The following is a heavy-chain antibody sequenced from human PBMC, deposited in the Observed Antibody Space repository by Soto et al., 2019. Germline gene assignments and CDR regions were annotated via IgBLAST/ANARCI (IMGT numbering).Heavy chain of an antibody. V-gene: IGHV3-30*14. CDR2: ISYDGSEK. Sequence: VGSLRLSCAASGFTFKNYALHWVRQAPGEGLEWVAIISYDGSEKKYADSVKGRFTISRDNSKDTVYLQMSSLTGNDTAVYYCARDLLAAYSHSGMIDYWGQGSLVTVSS. J-gene: IGHJ4*02. CDR1: GFTFKNYA. D-gene: IGHD3-10*01. CDR3: ARDLLAAYSHSGMIDY.